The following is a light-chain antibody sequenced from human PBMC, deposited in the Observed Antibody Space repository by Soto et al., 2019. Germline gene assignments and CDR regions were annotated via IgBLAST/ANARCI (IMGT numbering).Light chain of an antibody. CDR3: QQYGTSPRT. V-gene: IGKV3-20*01. Sequence: EIVLTPSPVTLSLSPGERATLSCRASQSVSSYLAWYQQKPGQAPRLLIYDASNRATGIPARFSGSGSGTDFTLTISRLEPEDFAVYYCQQYGTSPRTFGQGTKVDIK. CDR2: DAS. J-gene: IGKJ1*01. CDR1: QSVSSY.